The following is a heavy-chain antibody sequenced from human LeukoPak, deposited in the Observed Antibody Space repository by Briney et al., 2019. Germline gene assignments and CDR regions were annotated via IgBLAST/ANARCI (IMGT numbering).Heavy chain of an antibody. D-gene: IGHD5-18*01. J-gene: IGHJ4*02. CDR2: IYYSGST. Sequence: SETLSLTCTVSGGSISSGDYYWSWIRQPPGKGLEWIGYIYYSGSTYYNPSLKSRVTISVDTSKNQSSLKLSSVTAADTAVYYCARYRSYGVYYFDYWGQGTLVTVSS. CDR3: ARYRSYGVYYFDY. CDR1: GGSISSGDYY. V-gene: IGHV4-30-4*01.